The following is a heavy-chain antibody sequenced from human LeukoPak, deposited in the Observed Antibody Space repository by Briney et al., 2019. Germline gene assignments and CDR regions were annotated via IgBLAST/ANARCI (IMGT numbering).Heavy chain of an antibody. J-gene: IGHJ4*02. D-gene: IGHD4-23*01. CDR1: GFNFGSYS. Sequence: GGSLRLSCAASGFNFGSYSMTWVRQAPGKGLEWVSVISADSATTFYADSVKGRFTISRDNAKNTVFLQMSSLKAPDTAMYYCATAVVTDPYFDSWGQGTLVTVSS. CDR2: ISADSATT. V-gene: IGHV3-23*01. CDR3: ATAVVTDPYFDS.